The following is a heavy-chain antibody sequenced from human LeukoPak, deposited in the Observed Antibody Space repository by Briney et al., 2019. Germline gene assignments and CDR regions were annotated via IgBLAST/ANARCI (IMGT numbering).Heavy chain of an antibody. J-gene: IGHJ6*03. D-gene: IGHD6-19*01. CDR3: ARDEVRAVAAGPLDYYMEV. V-gene: IGHV1-69*05. CDR1: GGTFSSYA. Sequence: SVKVSCKASGGTFSSYAISGVRQAPGQGLEWMGGIIPIFGTANYEQKFQGRVTITTDESTSTAYMELSSLRSEDTAVYYCARDEVRAVAAGPLDYYMEVWGKGTTVTVSS. CDR2: IIPIFGTA.